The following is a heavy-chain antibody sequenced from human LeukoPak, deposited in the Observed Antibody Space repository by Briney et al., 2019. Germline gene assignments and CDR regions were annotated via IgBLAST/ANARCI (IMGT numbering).Heavy chain of an antibody. V-gene: IGHV4-34*01. CDR2: INHSGST. Sequence: SETLSLTCAVYGGSFSGYYWSWIRQPPGKGLEWIGEINHSGSTNYNPSLKSRVTISVDTSKNQFSLKLSSVTAADTAVHYCARGSIVVATFFDYWGQGTLVTVSS. CDR1: GGSFSGYY. J-gene: IGHJ4*02. D-gene: IGHD3-22*01. CDR3: ARGSIVVATFFDY.